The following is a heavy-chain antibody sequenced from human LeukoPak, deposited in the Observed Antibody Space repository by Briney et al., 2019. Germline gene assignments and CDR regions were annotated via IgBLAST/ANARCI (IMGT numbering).Heavy chain of an antibody. D-gene: IGHD3-3*01. CDR3: ATHDGARSLTIFGVVDPYYYYYMDV. CDR2: IIPIFGTA. Sequence: GASVKVSCKASGGTFSSYAISWVRQAPGQGLEWMGGIIPIFGTANYAQKFQGRVTISTDESTSTAYMELSSLRSEDTAVYYCATHDGARSLTIFGVVDPYYYYYMDVWGKGTTVTVSS. J-gene: IGHJ6*03. CDR1: GGTFSSYA. V-gene: IGHV1-69*05.